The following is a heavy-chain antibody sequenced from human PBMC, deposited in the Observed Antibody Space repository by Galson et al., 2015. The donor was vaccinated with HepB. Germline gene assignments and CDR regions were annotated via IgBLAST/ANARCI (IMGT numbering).Heavy chain of an antibody. CDR3: ARERDGYNVRGHYHYMDV. CDR1: GFAFSTYW. Sequence: SLRLSCAASGFAFSTYWMSWVRQAPGKGLEWVANIRKEDSKKNYVESVKGRFTISRDNAKDSLCLEMNSLRVEDTAVYYCARERDGYNVRGHYHYMDVWGKGTTVTVSS. D-gene: IGHD5-24*01. CDR2: IRKEDSKK. J-gene: IGHJ6*03. V-gene: IGHV3-7*01.